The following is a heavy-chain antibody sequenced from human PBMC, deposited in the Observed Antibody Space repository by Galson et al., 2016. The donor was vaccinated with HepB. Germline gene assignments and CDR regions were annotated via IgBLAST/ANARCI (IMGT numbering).Heavy chain of an antibody. J-gene: IGHJ1*01. CDR3: GMIGDGYNKN. V-gene: IGHV3-43*01. D-gene: IGHD5-24*01. Sequence: SLRLSCAASGFNFDVYNIHWIRQPPGRGLQWISLITSDGDRAYYGDSVRGRFTISRDNRKKSVHLQMNSLKVEDTGLYFCGMIGDGYNKNWGQGTPVTVSS. CDR1: GFNFDVYN. CDR2: ITSDGDRA.